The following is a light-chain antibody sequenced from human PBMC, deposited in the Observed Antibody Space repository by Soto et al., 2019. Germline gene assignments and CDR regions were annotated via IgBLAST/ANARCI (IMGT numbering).Light chain of an antibody. CDR3: QQTYAAPLT. CDR1: PPISVY. Sequence: DIRMTQSPSSLSAFVGDTVTITCQTGPPISVYLNLYQQKPGKAPTLLISAASTLQSGVPSRFSGSGKGTHFTLSISDLRPEDFATYYFQQTYAAPLTFGGGTRVEI. J-gene: IGKJ4*01. CDR2: AAS. V-gene: IGKV1-39*01.